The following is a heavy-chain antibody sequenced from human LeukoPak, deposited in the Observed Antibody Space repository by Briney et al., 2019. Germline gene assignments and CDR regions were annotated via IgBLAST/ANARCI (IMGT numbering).Heavy chain of an antibody. V-gene: IGHV3-33*01. CDR2: IWYDGSNR. CDR1: GFTFSSYG. D-gene: IGHD2-15*01. CDR3: ARDRPRDCSGGSCYRHYFDY. Sequence: GRSLRLSCAVSGFTFSSYGMHWVRQAPGKGLEWVAVIWYDGSNRYYADSVRGRFTISRDNSKNTLYLLMNSLRAEDSAVYYCARDRPRDCSGGSCYRHYFDYWGQGNLVSASS. J-gene: IGHJ4*02.